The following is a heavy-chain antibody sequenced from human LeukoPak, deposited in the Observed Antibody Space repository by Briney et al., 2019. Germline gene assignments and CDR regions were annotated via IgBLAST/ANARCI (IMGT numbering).Heavy chain of an antibody. V-gene: IGHV3-23*01. D-gene: IGHD5-18*01. Sequence: GGSLRLSCAASGFTFSSYAMSWVRQAPGKGLEWVSAISGSGGSTYYADSVKGRFTISRDNAKNSLYFQMNSLRAEDTAVYFCVLGYSYGYLFDYWGRGTLVTVSS. CDR3: VLGYSYGYLFDY. CDR1: GFTFSSYA. CDR2: ISGSGGST. J-gene: IGHJ4*02.